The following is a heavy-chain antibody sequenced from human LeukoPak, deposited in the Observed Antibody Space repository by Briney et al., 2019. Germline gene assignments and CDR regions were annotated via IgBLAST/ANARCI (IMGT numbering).Heavy chain of an antibody. J-gene: IGHJ4*02. D-gene: IGHD3-16*01. Sequence: GGSLRLSCAASGFTFSSYSMNWVRQAPGKGLEWVSYISGSSSTIYYADSVKGRFTISRDNAKNSLYLQMNSLRAEDTAVYYCARDGGGVYFDYWGQGTLVTVSS. CDR3: ARDGGGVYFDY. CDR2: ISGSSSTI. V-gene: IGHV3-48*01. CDR1: GFTFSSYS.